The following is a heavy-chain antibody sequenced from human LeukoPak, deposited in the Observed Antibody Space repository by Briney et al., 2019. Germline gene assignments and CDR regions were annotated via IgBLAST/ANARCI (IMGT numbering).Heavy chain of an antibody. CDR1: GGTFSSYA. CDR2: IIPIFGTA. CDR3: ASSLGEAYYYDSSGYYPPFDY. D-gene: IGHD3-22*01. V-gene: IGHV1-69*06. Sequence: SVKVSCKASGGTFSSYAISWVRQAPGQGLEWMGRIIPIFGTANYAQRFQGRVTITADKSTSTAYMELSSLRSEDTAVYYCASSLGEAYYYDSSGYYPPFDYWGQGALVTVSS. J-gene: IGHJ4*02.